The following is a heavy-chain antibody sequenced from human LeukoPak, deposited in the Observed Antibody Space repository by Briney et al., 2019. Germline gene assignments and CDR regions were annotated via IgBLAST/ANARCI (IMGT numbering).Heavy chain of an antibody. CDR2: INHSGSA. V-gene: IGHV4-34*01. J-gene: IGHJ5*02. CDR1: GGSFSGYY. CDR3: ARGCRYSNSWYRYWIDP. D-gene: IGHD6-13*01. Sequence: SETLSLTCAVYGGSFSGYYCSWIRQPPAKGLEWMGEINHSGSANYNSSLKSRVSISEDTSKNQFSLKLTSVTAADTAVYYCARGCRYSNSWYRYWIDPWGQGTLVTVSS.